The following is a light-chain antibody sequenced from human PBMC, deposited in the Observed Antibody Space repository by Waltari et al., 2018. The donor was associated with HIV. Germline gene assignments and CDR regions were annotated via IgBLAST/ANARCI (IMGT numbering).Light chain of an antibody. CDR2: DNT. V-gene: IGLV1-40*01. CDR3: QSYDSSLRGVL. Sequence: QSVLTQPPSVSGAPGQRVTISCTGSRSNIRAGYEVHRYQQLPGTAPKVLVYDNTNRPSGVPDRFSGSKSGASASLGITGLQAEDEADYYCQSYDSSLRGVLFGGGTKLTVL. CDR1: RSNIRAGYE. J-gene: IGLJ2*01.